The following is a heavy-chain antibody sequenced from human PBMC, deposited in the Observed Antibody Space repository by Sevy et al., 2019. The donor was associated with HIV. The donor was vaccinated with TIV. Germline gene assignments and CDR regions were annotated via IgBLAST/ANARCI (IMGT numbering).Heavy chain of an antibody. Sequence: GGSLRLSCAASGFTFSSYAMSWVRQAPGKGLEWVSAISGSGGSTYYADAVKGRFTISRDNSKNTLYLQMNSLGAEDTAVYYCANYGSGSRHYYYYYYMDVWGKGTTVTVSS. CDR2: ISGSGGST. V-gene: IGHV3-23*01. J-gene: IGHJ6*03. D-gene: IGHD3-10*01. CDR1: GFTFSSYA. CDR3: ANYGSGSRHYYYYYYMDV.